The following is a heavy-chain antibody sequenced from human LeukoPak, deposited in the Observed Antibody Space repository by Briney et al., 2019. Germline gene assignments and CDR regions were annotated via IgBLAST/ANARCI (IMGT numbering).Heavy chain of an antibody. J-gene: IGHJ4*02. V-gene: IGHV3-30*18. D-gene: IGHD6-13*01. Sequence: GRSLRLSCAASGFTFSSYGMHWVRQAPGKGLEWVAVISYDGSNKYYADSVKGRFTISRDNSKNTLYLQMNSLRAEDTAVYYCAKELAPHGVEYSSSAYGYWGQGTLVTVSS. CDR3: AKELAPHGVEYSSSAYGY. CDR1: GFTFSSYG. CDR2: ISYDGSNK.